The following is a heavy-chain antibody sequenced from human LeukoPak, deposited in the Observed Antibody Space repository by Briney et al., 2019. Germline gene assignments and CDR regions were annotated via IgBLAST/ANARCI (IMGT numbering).Heavy chain of an antibody. V-gene: IGHV3-21*01. D-gene: IGHD3-10*01. CDR3: AREYGSGSYYTPPFDY. CDR1: GFTFSSYE. Sequence: GGSLRLSCAASGFTFSSYEMNWVRQAPGKGLEWVSSISSSSSYIYYADSVKGRFTISRDNAKNSLYLQMNSLRAEDTAVYYCAREYGSGSYYTPPFDYWGQGTLVTVSS. CDR2: ISSSSSYI. J-gene: IGHJ4*02.